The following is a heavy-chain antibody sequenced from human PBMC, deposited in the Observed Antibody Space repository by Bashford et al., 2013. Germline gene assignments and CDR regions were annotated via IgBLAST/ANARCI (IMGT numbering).Heavy chain of an antibody. CDR3: ARNFGY. Sequence: SETLSLTCAVSGDSISSYCGVGSASPRKGLEWIAEIHHSGSTKYNPSLRSRVTISVDESKNQFSLKLSSLTAADTAVYYCARNFGYWGLGTLVTVSS. J-gene: IGHJ4*02. V-gene: IGHV4-4*02. CDR1: GDSISSY. CDR2: IHHSGST.